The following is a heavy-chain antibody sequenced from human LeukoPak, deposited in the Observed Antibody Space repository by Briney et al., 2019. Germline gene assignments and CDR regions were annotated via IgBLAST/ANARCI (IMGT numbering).Heavy chain of an antibody. CDR2: INHSGST. J-gene: IGHJ6*02. D-gene: IGHD3-10*01. Sequence: SETLSLTCAVYGGSFSGYYWSWIRQPPGKGLEWIGEINHSGSTNYNPSLKSRVTISVDTSKNQFSLKLSSVTAADTAVYYCARERRITMVRGVILPYGMDVWGQGTTVTVSS. CDR3: ARERRITMVRGVILPYGMDV. V-gene: IGHV4-34*01. CDR1: GGSFSGYY.